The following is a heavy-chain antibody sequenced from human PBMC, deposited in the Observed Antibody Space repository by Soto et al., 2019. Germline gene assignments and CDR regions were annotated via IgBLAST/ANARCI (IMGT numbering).Heavy chain of an antibody. CDR1: GFTFSSYA. Sequence: GGSLRLSCAASGFTFSSYAMHWVRQAPGKGLEWVAVISYDGSNKYYADSVKGRFTISRDNTKNTLYLQMNSLRAEDAYVSACARDVSRIALGLIDYWGQGTLVTVSS. D-gene: IGHD3-22*01. CDR3: ARDVSRIALGLIDY. CDR2: ISYDGSNK. J-gene: IGHJ4*02. V-gene: IGHV3-30*04.